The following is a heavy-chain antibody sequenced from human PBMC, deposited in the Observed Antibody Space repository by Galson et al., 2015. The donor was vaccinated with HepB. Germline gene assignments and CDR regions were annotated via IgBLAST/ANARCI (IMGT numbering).Heavy chain of an antibody. V-gene: IGHV3-21*01. CDR2: ISSSSSYI. Sequence: SLRLSCAASGFTFSSYSMNWVRQAPGKGLEWVSSISSSSSYIYYADSVKGRFTISRDNSKNTLYLQMNSLRAEDTAVYYCARDLYEREYYFDYWGQGTLVTVSS. CDR1: GFTFSSYS. J-gene: IGHJ4*02. CDR3: ARDLYEREYYFDY. D-gene: IGHD3-10*01.